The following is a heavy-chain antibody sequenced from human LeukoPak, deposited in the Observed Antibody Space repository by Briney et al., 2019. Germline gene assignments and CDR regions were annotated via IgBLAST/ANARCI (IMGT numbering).Heavy chain of an antibody. CDR2: INPSGGST. D-gene: IGHD2-2*01. J-gene: IGHJ4*02. Sequence: ASVKVSCKASGYTFNSYYIHWVRQAPGQGLEWMGIINPSGGSTSYAQKFQGRVTMTRGTSTTTVYMELSRLRSEDTAVYYCARLGRTTSGEGLDYWGQGTLVTVSS. CDR1: GYTFNSYY. CDR3: ARLGRTTSGEGLDY. V-gene: IGHV1-46*02.